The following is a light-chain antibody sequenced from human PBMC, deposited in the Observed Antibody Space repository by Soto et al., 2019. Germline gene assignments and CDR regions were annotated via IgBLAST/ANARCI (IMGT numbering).Light chain of an antibody. J-gene: IGLJ2*01. CDR1: SSNIGNNY. CDR3: GTWDSSLSAGDVV. V-gene: IGLV1-51*01. Sequence: QSVLTQPPSVSTAPGQKVTFSCSGSSSNIGNNYVSWYQQLPGTAPKLLIYDNNKRPSGIPDRFSGPKSGTSATLGITGLQTGDEADYYCGTWDSSLSAGDVVFGGGTKVTVL. CDR2: DNN.